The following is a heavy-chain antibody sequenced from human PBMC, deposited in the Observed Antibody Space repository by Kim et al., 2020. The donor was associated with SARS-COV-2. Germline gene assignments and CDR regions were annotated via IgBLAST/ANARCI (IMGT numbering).Heavy chain of an antibody. CDR3: ARARGVDY. Sequence: GGSLRLSCAASGFTFSGYWMSWVRQAPGKGREWVANIKHDGSEKYYVDSVKGRFTISRDNAKNSLYLQMNSLRAEDTAVYFCARARGVDYWGQGTLVTVSS. CDR1: GFTFSGYW. J-gene: IGHJ4*02. CDR2: IKHDGSEK. V-gene: IGHV3-7*01. D-gene: IGHD3-10*01.